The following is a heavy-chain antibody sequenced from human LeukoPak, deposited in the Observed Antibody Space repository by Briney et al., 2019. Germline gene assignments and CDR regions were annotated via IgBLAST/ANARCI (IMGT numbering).Heavy chain of an antibody. CDR1: GGSFSGYY. Sequence: PSETLSLTCAVYGGSFSGYYWSWIRQPPGKGLEWIGEINHSGSTNYSPSLKSRVTISVDTSKNQFSLKLSSVTAADTAVYYCACSWAQDDSSGYYSPTGAFDIWGQGTMVTVSS. D-gene: IGHD3-22*01. J-gene: IGHJ3*02. CDR2: INHSGST. CDR3: ACSWAQDDSSGYYSPTGAFDI. V-gene: IGHV4-34*01.